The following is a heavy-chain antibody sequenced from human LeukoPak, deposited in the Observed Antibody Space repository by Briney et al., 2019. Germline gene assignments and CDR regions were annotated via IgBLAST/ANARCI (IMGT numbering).Heavy chain of an antibody. Sequence: PGGSLRLSCAASGFTFSSYGMHWVRRAPGKGLEWVSDISGGGNTYYAESVKGRFTISRDNSKNTLYLQMNSLRAEDTALYYASGHGSSSYWGQGTLVAVSS. CDR3: SGHGSSSY. D-gene: IGHD6-13*01. CDR2: ISGGGNT. CDR1: GFTFSSYG. J-gene: IGHJ4*02. V-gene: IGHV3-23*01.